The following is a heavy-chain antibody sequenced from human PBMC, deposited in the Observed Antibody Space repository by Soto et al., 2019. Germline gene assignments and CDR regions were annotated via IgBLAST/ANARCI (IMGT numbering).Heavy chain of an antibody. V-gene: IGHV3-23*01. J-gene: IGHJ4*02. Sequence: GGSLRLSCAASGFTFSSYTMSWVRQAPGKRLEWVSAITSSSDYTTHADSVKGRFTISRDNSKNTLYLQMNSLRAEDTAVYYCAKDLSYYDSSGFEYPDLYFDYWGQGTLVTVSS. CDR1: GFTFSSYT. D-gene: IGHD3-22*01. CDR2: ITSSSDYT. CDR3: AKDLSYYDSSGFEYPDLYFDY.